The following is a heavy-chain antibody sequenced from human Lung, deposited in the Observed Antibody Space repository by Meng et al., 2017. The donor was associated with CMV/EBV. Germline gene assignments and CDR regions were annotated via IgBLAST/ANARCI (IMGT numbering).Heavy chain of an antibody. V-gene: IGHV4-34*01. D-gene: IGHD3-3*01. CDR2: INHSGST. CDR1: GGSFSGYY. Sequence: TLSLTCXVYGGSFSGYYWSWIRQPPGKGLEWIGEINHSGSTNYNPSLKSRVTISVDTSKNQFSLKLSSVTAADTAVYYCARGRYDFWSGYYRGYFDYWGQGTLVTVSS. J-gene: IGHJ4*02. CDR3: ARGRYDFWSGYYRGYFDY.